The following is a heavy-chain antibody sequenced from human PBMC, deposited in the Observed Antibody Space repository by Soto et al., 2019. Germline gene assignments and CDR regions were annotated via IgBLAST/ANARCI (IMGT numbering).Heavy chain of an antibody. J-gene: IGHJ3*02. V-gene: IGHV3-15*01. Sequence: EVQLVESGGGLVKPGGSLRISCAASGFTFSNAWMSWVRQAPGKGLEWVGRIKSKTDGGTTDYAAPVKGRFTISRDDSKNTLYLQMNRLKIEETAVYYCTTRVPPPYGDDAFDIWGQGTMVTVSS. CDR3: TTRVPPPYGDDAFDI. CDR2: IKSKTDGGTT. D-gene: IGHD4-17*01. CDR1: GFTFSNAW.